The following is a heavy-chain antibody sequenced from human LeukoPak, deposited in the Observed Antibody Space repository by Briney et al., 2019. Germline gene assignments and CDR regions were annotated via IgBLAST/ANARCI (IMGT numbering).Heavy chain of an antibody. J-gene: IGHJ4*02. Sequence: GGSLRLSCAASGFIFSNYGMSWVRQAPGKGLDWVSVISYNGATTYYADSVKGRFTISRDNSKNTLYLQMNSLRAEDTAVYYCAKKGGASSGYYSYNDYWGQGTLVTVS. CDR2: ISYNGATT. CDR1: GFIFSNYG. CDR3: AKKGGASSGYYSYNDY. V-gene: IGHV3-23*01. D-gene: IGHD3-22*01.